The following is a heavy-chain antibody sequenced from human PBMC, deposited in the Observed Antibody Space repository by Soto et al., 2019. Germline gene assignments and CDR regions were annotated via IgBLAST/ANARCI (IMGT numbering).Heavy chain of an antibody. Sequence: EVQLLESGGGLVRPGGSLRLSCAASGFTFSSYALSWVRQAPGKGLEWVSAVSGSGVNTYYADSVKGRFTISRDNSKNTLYLQMNSLRAEDTAVYYCARERQQLAAYWYFDLWGRGTLVTVSS. CDR2: VSGSGVNT. D-gene: IGHD6-13*01. CDR1: GFTFSSYA. J-gene: IGHJ2*01. CDR3: ARERQQLAAYWYFDL. V-gene: IGHV3-23*01.